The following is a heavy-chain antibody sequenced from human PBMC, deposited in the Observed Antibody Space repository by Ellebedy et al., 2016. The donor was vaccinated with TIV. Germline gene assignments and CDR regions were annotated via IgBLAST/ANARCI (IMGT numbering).Heavy chain of an antibody. CDR3: ARTFTERLGGLTTHWVLDY. Sequence: SETLSLTCTVPGDSITSHFWSWIRRPPGKGLEWIGYVSSSGNTNYSPSLKSRVSISVDISKNQFSLKVKSVTAADTAIYYCARTFTERLGGLTTHWVLDYWGQGTLVTASS. CDR2: VSSSGNT. V-gene: IGHV4-59*11. CDR1: GDSITSHF. D-gene: IGHD2/OR15-2a*01. J-gene: IGHJ4*02.